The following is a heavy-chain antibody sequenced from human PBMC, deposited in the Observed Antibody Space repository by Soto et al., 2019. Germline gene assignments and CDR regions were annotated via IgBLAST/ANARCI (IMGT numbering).Heavy chain of an antibody. CDR2: ISYDGSNK. V-gene: IGHV3-30-3*01. D-gene: IGHD3-10*01. CDR3: ARVRPDYYGSGSTWRYYYGMDV. Sequence: GGSLRLSCAASGFTFSSYAMHWVRQAPGKGLEWVAVISYDGSNKYYADSVKGRFTISRDNSKNTLYLQMNSLRAEDTAVYYCARVRPDYYGSGSTWRYYYGMDVWGQGTTVTVSS. CDR1: GFTFSSYA. J-gene: IGHJ6*02.